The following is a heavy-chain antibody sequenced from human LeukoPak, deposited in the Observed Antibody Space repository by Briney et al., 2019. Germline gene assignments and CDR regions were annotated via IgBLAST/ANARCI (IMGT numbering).Heavy chain of an antibody. CDR1: GFTFSSHA. Sequence: PGGSLRLSCAASGFTFSSHAMHWVRQAPGKGLEWVAVISYDGSNKYYADSVKGRFTISRDNSKNTLYLQMNSLRAEDTAVYYCARESYYYGSGSYRGDWFDPWGQGTLVTVSS. D-gene: IGHD3-10*01. CDR3: ARESYYYGSGSYRGDWFDP. CDR2: ISYDGSNK. J-gene: IGHJ5*02. V-gene: IGHV3-30-3*01.